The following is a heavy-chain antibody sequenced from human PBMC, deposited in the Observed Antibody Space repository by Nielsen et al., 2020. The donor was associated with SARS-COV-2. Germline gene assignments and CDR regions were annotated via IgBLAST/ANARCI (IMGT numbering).Heavy chain of an antibody. Sequence: GESLKISCAASGFTFSNAWMSWVRQAPGKGLEWVGRIKSKTDGGTTDYAAPVKGRFTISRDDSKNTLYLQMNSLRAEDTAVYYCASSEGGSYLVYWGQGTLVTVSS. V-gene: IGHV3-15*01. CDR2: IKSKTDGGTT. D-gene: IGHD1-26*01. J-gene: IGHJ4*02. CDR1: GFTFSNAW. CDR3: ASSEGGSYLVY.